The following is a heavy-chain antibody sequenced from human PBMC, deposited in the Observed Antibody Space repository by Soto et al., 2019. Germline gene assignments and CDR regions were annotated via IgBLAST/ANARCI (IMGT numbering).Heavy chain of an antibody. Sequence: SETLSLTCTVSGGSISSGGYYWSWIRQHPGKGLEWIGYIYYSGGTYYNPSLKSRVTISVDTSKNQFSLKLSSVTAADTAVYYCARDSGYYPIFFDYWGQGTLVTVSS. D-gene: IGHD3-22*01. J-gene: IGHJ4*02. CDR1: GGSISSGGYY. V-gene: IGHV4-31*03. CDR2: IYYSGGT. CDR3: ARDSGYYPIFFDY.